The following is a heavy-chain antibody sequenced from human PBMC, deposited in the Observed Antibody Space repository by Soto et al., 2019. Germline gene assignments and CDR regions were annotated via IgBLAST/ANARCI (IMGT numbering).Heavy chain of an antibody. J-gene: IGHJ6*02. CDR3: AREHIGYDHVEDYYPGGDV. Sequence: EVQLVESGGGLVQPGGSLRLSCAASGYSLSTYWMHWVRQIPGQGLTWVSRIGPDGSAATYADYVKGRCTISRDNANNALYSQMNSPRAEDTGVYSAAREHIGYDHVEDYYPGGDVWGQGTTVTVSS. CDR2: IGPDGSAA. V-gene: IGHV3-74*03. CDR1: GYSLSTYW. D-gene: IGHD5-12*01.